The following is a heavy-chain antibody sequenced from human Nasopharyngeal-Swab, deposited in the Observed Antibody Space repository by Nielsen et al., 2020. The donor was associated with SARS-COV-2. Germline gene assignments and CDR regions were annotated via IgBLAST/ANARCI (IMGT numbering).Heavy chain of an antibody. CDR3: ARHEGHEDYFDY. Sequence: WIRQPPGKGLEWIGSIYYSGSTCYNPSLKSRVTISVDTSKNQFSLKLSSVTAADTAVYYCARHEGHEDYFDYWGQGTLVTVSS. J-gene: IGHJ4*02. CDR2: IYYSGST. V-gene: IGHV4-39*01.